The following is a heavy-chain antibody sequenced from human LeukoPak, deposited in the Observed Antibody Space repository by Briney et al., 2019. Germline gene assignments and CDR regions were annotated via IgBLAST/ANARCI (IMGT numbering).Heavy chain of an antibody. V-gene: IGHV3-48*03. CDR3: ARASGRDGFNTPFEY. J-gene: IGHJ4*02. Sequence: GGSLRLSCAASGFTFSRYEIHRVRQAPGRGLEWLFYISSSGETIYFADSMKGRFTISRDNANNSLSLQMNSLRVEDTAIYYCARASGRDGFNTPFEYWGQGTLVTVSS. CDR2: ISSSGETI. CDR1: GFTFSRYE. D-gene: IGHD5-24*01.